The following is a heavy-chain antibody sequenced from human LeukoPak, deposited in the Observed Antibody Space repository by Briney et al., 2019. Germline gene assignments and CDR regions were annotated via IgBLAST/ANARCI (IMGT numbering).Heavy chain of an antibody. CDR2: IIPIFATP. D-gene: IGHD3-22*01. CDR1: GDSFSRNA. J-gene: IGHJ4*02. V-gene: IGHV1-69*13. CDR3: AVALAYDSSGYYCHY. Sequence: SVKVSCKASGDSFSRNAISWVRQAPGQGLQWMGGIIPIFATPNYAQRFQGRVTITADESTSTAYMELSSLRSEDTAVYFCAVALAYDSSGYYCHYWGQGTQVTVSS.